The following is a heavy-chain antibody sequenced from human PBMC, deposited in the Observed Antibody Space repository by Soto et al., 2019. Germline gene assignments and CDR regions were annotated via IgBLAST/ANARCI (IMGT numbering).Heavy chain of an antibody. CDR1: GYTFTRYY. Sequence: ASVKVSCKASGYTFTRYYVNWVGQAPGPGLEWMGWMNPNSGNTGYAQKFQGRVTMTRNTSISTAYMELSSLTSEDTAVYYCARYCSNTNCPAMGFDPWGQGTLVTVSS. J-gene: IGHJ5*02. D-gene: IGHD2-2*01. V-gene: IGHV1-8*01. CDR3: ARYCSNTNCPAMGFDP. CDR2: MNPNSGNT.